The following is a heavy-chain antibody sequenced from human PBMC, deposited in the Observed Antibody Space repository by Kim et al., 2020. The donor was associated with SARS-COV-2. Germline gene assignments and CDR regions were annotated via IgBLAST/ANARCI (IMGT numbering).Heavy chain of an antibody. D-gene: IGHD3-3*01. J-gene: IGHJ4*01. CDR2: ISFSGSTT. CDR3: ARGGQFNCHDDLADY. CDR1: GFTFSDYY. V-gene: IGHV3-11*01. Sequence: GGSLRLSCAASGFTFSDYYMNWIRQAPGKGLEWASYISFSGSTTYYADSVKGRFTISRDNANNSLYLQMTSLRAEDTVVYYCARGGQFNCHDDLADYLG.